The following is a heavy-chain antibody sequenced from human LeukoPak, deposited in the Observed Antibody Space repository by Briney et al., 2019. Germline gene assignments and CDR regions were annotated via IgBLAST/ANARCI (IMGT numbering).Heavy chain of an antibody. CDR3: TTVGNYCGGYCREETKYFQR. Sequence: GGSLRLSCAASGFTFTNYWMTWVRQAPGKGLEWVGRIKKKTDGGTTDYAAPVKGRFTISRDDSKNTLYLQMNSLRTEDTAVYYCTTVGNYCGGYCREETKYFQRWGQGTLVTVSS. D-gene: IGHD2-21*01. CDR2: IKKKTDGGTT. V-gene: IGHV3-15*01. CDR1: GFTFTNYW. J-gene: IGHJ1*01.